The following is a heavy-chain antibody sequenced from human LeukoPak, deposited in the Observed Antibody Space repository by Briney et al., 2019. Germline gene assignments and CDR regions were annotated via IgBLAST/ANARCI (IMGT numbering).Heavy chain of an antibody. D-gene: IGHD6-13*01. Sequence: TSETLSLTCTVSGGSIRAYYWSWIRQPPGKGLEWIGYIYYSGSTNYNPSLKSRVTISVDTSKNQFSLKLSSVTAADTAVYYCARLVAAAGTDAFDIWGQGTMVTVSS. V-gene: IGHV4-59*01. CDR3: ARLVAAAGTDAFDI. CDR1: GGSIRAYY. J-gene: IGHJ3*02. CDR2: IYYSGST.